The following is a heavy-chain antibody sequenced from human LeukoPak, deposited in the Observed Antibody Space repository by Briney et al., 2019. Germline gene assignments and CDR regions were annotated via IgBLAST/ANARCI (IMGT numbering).Heavy chain of an antibody. D-gene: IGHD3-9*01. CDR2: ISGSGGST. V-gene: IGHV3-23*01. J-gene: IGHJ4*02. CDR3: AKPDFDWLLYPDY. Sequence: GGSLRLSCAASGFTFSSYGMSWVRQAPGKGLEWVSAISGSGGSTYYADSVKGRFTISRDNSKNTLYLQMNSLRAEDTAVYYCAKPDFDWLLYPDYWGQGTLVTVSS. CDR1: GFTFSSYG.